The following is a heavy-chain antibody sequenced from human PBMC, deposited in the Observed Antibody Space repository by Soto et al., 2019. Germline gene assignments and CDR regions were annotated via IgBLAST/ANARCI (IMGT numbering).Heavy chain of an antibody. Sequence: PGGSLRLSCAASGFTFSSYAMHWVRQAPGKGLEWVAVISYDGSNKYYADSVKGRFTISRDNSKNTLYLQMNSLRAEDTAVYYCARGRLRYFDWLESAFDPWGQGTLVTVSS. CDR2: ISYDGSNK. CDR3: ARGRLRYFDWLESAFDP. CDR1: GFTFSSYA. D-gene: IGHD3-9*01. V-gene: IGHV3-30-3*01. J-gene: IGHJ5*02.